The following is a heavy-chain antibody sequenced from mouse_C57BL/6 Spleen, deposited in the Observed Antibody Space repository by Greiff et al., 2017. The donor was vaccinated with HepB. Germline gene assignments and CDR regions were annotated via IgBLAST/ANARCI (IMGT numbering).Heavy chain of an antibody. V-gene: IGHV10-1*01. D-gene: IGHD2-4*01. CDR1: GFSFNTYA. CDR3: ARGLRSAMDY. Sequence: EVQGVESGGGLVQPKGSLKLSCAASGFSFNTYAMNWVRQAPGKGLEWVARIRSKSNNYATYYADSVKDRFTISRDDSESMLYLQMNNLKTEDTAMYYCARGLRSAMDYWGQGTSVTVSA. CDR2: IRSKSNNYAT. J-gene: IGHJ4*01.